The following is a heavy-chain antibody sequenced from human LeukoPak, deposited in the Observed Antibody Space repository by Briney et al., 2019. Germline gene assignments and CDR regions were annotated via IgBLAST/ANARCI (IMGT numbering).Heavy chain of an antibody. V-gene: IGHV4-31*03. Sequence: SQTLSLTCTVSGVSISSGGYYWSWIRQHPGKGLEWIGYIYYSGSTYYNPSLKSRVTISVDTSKNQFSLKLSSVTAADTAVYYCARGPPFSGRVDYWGQGTLVTVSS. D-gene: IGHD2-15*01. J-gene: IGHJ4*02. CDR2: IYYSGST. CDR3: ARGPPFSGRVDY. CDR1: GVSISSGGYY.